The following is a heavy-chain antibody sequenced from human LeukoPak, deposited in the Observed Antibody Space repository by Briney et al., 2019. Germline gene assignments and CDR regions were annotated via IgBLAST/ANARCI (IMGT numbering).Heavy chain of an antibody. Sequence: GASAKVSCKASGGTFSSYAISWVRQAPGQGLEWMGRIIPILGIANYAQKFQGRVTITADKSTSTAYMELSSLRSEDTAVYYCARGYGGGRNYYFDYWGQGTLVTVSS. CDR1: GGTFSSYA. V-gene: IGHV1-69*04. CDR3: ARGYGGGRNYYFDY. D-gene: IGHD3-16*01. CDR2: IIPILGIA. J-gene: IGHJ4*02.